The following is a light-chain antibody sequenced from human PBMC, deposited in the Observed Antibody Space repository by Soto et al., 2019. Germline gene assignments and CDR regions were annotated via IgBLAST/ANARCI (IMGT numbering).Light chain of an antibody. CDR2: AAS. V-gene: IGKV1-39*01. CDR3: QQHYDIPYT. J-gene: IGKJ2*01. Sequence: DIQMTQSPSSLSASVGDRVTITCRTSQTITSYLNWYQHKPGRAPKFLIYAASSLQTGVPSRFSGSRSATDFTLTISSLQPEDFPTYYYQQHYDIPYTFGHGTKLEIK. CDR1: QTITSY.